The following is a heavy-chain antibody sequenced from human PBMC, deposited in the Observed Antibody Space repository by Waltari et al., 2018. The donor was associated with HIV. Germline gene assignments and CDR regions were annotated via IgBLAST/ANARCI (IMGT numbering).Heavy chain of an antibody. CDR3: AKELNHVGQPGTRFDY. CDR1: GFTFSSYG. Sequence: QVQLVESGGGVVQPGRSLRLSCAASGFTFSSYGMHWVRQAPGKGLGWVAVISNDGSNKYYAGSVKGRFTISRDNSKNTLYLQMNSLRAEDTAVYYCAKELNHVGQPGTRFDYWGQGTLVTVSS. V-gene: IGHV3-30*18. J-gene: IGHJ4*02. CDR2: ISNDGSNK. D-gene: IGHD3-10*01.